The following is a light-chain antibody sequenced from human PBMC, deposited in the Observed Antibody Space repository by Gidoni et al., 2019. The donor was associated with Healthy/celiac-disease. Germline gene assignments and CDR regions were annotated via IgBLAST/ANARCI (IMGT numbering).Light chain of an antibody. J-gene: IGKJ4*01. V-gene: IGKV3-20*01. CDR3: QPYGSSRLT. Sequence: EIVLTQSPGTLSLSPGERAALSCRASQSVSSSYLAWYQQKPGQAPRLPIYGASSRATGIPDRFSGSGSGTDFTLTISRLEPEDFAVYYFQPYGSSRLTFGGGTKVEIK. CDR2: GAS. CDR1: QSVSSSY.